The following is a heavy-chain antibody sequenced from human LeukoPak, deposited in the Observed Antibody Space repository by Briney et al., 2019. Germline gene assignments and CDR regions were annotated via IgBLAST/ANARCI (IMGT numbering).Heavy chain of an antibody. CDR2: IYYSGST. J-gene: IGHJ6*02. CDR3: ARDRYYGSGSIGYYYGMDV. V-gene: IGHV4-61*01. D-gene: IGHD3-10*01. CDR1: GGSVSSGSYY. Sequence: SETLSLTCTVSGGSVSSGSYYWSWIRQPPGKGLEWIVYIYYSGSTNYNPSLKSRVTISVDTSKNQFSLKLSSVTAADTAVYYCARDRYYGSGSIGYYYGMDVWGQGTTVTVSS.